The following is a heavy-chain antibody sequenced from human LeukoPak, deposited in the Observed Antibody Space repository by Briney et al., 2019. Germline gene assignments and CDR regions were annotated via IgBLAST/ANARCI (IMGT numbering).Heavy chain of an antibody. Sequence: GGSLRLSCAASGFTFNNYGMHWVRRAPGKGLGWVAVIWSDGSNKYYADSVKGRFTISRDNSRNTLFVQMNSLRAEDTAVYYCARDYGSGSYVVDYWGQGTLVTVSS. V-gene: IGHV3-33*01. CDR1: GFTFNNYG. CDR3: ARDYGSGSYVVDY. J-gene: IGHJ4*02. CDR2: IWSDGSNK. D-gene: IGHD3-10*01.